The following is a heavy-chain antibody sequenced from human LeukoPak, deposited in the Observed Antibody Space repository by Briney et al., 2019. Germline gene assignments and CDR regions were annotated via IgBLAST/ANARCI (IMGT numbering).Heavy chain of an antibody. CDR2: IIPILGIA. J-gene: IGHJ4*02. V-gene: IGHV1-69*04. Sequence: SVKVSFKASGYTFTIYGISWVRQAPGQGLEWMGRIIPILGIANYAQKLQGRVTITADKSTSTAYMELSSLRSEDTAVYYCARDLDYFDYWGQGTLVTVSS. CDR1: GYTFTIYG. CDR3: ARDLDYFDY.